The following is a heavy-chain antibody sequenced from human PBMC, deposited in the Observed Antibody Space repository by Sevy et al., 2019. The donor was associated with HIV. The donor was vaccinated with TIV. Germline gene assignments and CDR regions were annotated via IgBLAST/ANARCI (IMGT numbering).Heavy chain of an antibody. D-gene: IGHD3-22*01. Sequence: GGSLRLSCTASGFTFRTYAMSWVRQAPGKGVEWVSDISGSGGDTYYADSVKGRFTISRDNSKNTLYLQMSSLRAEDTAVDYCAKDAYYYDGSGYSMSQWYYGMDVWGQGTTVTVSS. CDR1: GFTFRTYA. V-gene: IGHV3-23*01. J-gene: IGHJ6*02. CDR3: AKDAYYYDGSGYSMSQWYYGMDV. CDR2: ISGSGGDT.